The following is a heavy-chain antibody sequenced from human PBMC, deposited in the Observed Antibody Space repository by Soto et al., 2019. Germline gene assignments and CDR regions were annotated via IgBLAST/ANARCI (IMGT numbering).Heavy chain of an antibody. V-gene: IGHV3-23*01. D-gene: IGHD6-19*01. Sequence: GGSLRLSCAASGFSFVNYAMNWVRQAPEKGLEWVSGLSGSGTSTYYADSVKGRFTISRDNSRDTLFLQMNSLTADDTAVYYCAKATTNGGWFNPFDSWGQGALVTVSS. CDR3: AKATTNGGWFNPFDS. CDR1: GFSFVNYA. J-gene: IGHJ4*02. CDR2: LSGSGTST.